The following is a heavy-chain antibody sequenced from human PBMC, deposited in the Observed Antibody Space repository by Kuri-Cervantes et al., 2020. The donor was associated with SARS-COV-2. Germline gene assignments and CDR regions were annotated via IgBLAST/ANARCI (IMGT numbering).Heavy chain of an antibody. CDR2: IYYSGST. D-gene: IGHD2-2*01. CDR3: ARLVSNCSSTSCYAYYFDY. Sequence: GSLRLSCTVSGGSISSYYWSWIRQPPGKGLEWIGYIYYSGSTNYNPSLKSRVTISVDTSKNQFSLKLSSVTAADTAVYYCARLVSNCSSTSCYAYYFDYWGQGTLVTVSS. J-gene: IGHJ4*02. V-gene: IGHV4-59*08. CDR1: GGSISSYY.